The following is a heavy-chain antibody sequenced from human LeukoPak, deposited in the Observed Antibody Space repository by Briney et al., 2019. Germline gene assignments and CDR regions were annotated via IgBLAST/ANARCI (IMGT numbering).Heavy chain of an antibody. D-gene: IGHD5-12*01. V-gene: IGHV4-59*01. Sequence: SETLSLTCTVSGGSISSYYWSWIRQPPGKGLEWIGYISYSGSTNYHPTLKSRVTISVDTSKNQFSLKLTSVTAADAAVYYCARHLRGAHFDYWGQGSLVTVSS. J-gene: IGHJ4*02. CDR3: ARHLRGAHFDY. CDR1: GGSISSYY. CDR2: ISYSGST.